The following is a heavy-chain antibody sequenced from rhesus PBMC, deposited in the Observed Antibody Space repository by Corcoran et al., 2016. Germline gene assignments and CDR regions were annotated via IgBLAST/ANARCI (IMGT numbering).Heavy chain of an antibody. D-gene: IGHD3-16*01. CDR2: TYGNSAST. Sequence: QVQLQESGPGLVKPSETLSLTCAVSGGSISDSSSWSWIRQLPGKGLEWIGNTYGNSASTYYNPSLKSRVTISKDTSKNHFFLRLSSVTAADTAIYYCVRDYYSGSLGYFDYWGQGVLVTVSA. V-gene: IGHV4S9*01. CDR3: VRDYYSGSLGYFDY. CDR1: GGSISDSSS. J-gene: IGHJ4*01.